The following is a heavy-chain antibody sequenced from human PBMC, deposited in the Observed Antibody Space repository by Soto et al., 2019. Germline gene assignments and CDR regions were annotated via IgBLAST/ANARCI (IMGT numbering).Heavy chain of an antibody. J-gene: IGHJ5*02. CDR3: AREGLWCSSTSCHGNWFDP. V-gene: IGHV4-59*01. Sequence: SETLSLTCTVSGGSISSYYWSWIRQPPGKGLEWIGYIYYSGSTNYNPSLKSRVTISVDTSKNQFSLKLSSVTAADTAVYYCAREGLWCSSTSCHGNWFDPWGQGTLVTVSS. CDR2: IYYSGST. D-gene: IGHD2-2*01. CDR1: GGSISSYY.